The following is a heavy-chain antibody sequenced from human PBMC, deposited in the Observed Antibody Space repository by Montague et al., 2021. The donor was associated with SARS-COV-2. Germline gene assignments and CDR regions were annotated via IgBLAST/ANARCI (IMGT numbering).Heavy chain of an antibody. CDR2: IDWDDDK. V-gene: IGHV2-70*11. CDR1: GFSLSTSGMC. J-gene: IGHJ4*02. D-gene: IGHD3-9*01. CDR3: ARIRYDILTGYQTLFDY. Sequence: PALVKPTQILTLTCTFSGFSLSTSGMCVSWIRQPPGKALEWLARIDWDDDKYYSTSLKTRLTISKDTSKNQVVLTMTNMDPVDTATYYCARIRYDILTGYQTLFDYWGQGTLVTVSS.